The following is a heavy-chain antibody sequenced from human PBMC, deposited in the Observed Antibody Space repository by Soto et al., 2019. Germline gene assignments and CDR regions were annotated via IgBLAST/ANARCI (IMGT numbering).Heavy chain of an antibody. J-gene: IGHJ4*02. CDR1: GGSISSGGYS. V-gene: IGHV4-30-2*01. D-gene: IGHD3-22*01. CDR2: IYHSGST. Sequence: QLQLQESGSGLVKPSQTLSLTCAVSGGSISSGGYSWSWIRQAPGKGLEWIGYIYHSGSTYYNPSLKSRVTISVDRSKNQFSLKLSSVTAADTAVYYCASTDYYDSSGYSYWGQGTLVTVSS. CDR3: ASTDYYDSSGYSY.